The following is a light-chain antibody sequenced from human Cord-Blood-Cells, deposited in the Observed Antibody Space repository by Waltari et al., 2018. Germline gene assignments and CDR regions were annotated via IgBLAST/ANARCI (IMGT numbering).Light chain of an antibody. CDR3: CSYAGSSIVV. CDR1: SRDVGSYNL. V-gene: IGLV2-23*01. J-gene: IGLJ2*01. Sequence: QSALTQPASVSGSPGQSITISCTGTSRDVGSYNLVPWYQQHPGKAPKLMIYEGSKRPSGVSNRFSGSKSGNTASLTISGLQAEDEADYYCCSYAGSSIVVFGGGTKLTVL. CDR2: EGS.